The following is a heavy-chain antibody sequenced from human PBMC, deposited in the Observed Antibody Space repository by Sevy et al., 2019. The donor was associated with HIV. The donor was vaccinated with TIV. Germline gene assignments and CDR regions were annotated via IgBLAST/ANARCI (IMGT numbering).Heavy chain of an antibody. CDR2: IGYDGNKI. J-gene: IGHJ4*02. V-gene: IGHV3-30*02. D-gene: IGHD3-10*01. CDR3: VKDPHYDFFDY. CDR1: GFNFSPYG. Sequence: GGSLRLSCAASGFNFSPYGMHWVRQAPGKGLEWVSFIGYDGNKIFYADSVRGGFTVSRDNSKNTLYLQMNSLSTEDTAVYYCVKDPHYDFFDYWGQGILVTVSS.